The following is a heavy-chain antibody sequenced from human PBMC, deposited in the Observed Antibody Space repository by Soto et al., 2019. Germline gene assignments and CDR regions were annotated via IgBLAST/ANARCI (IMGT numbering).Heavy chain of an antibody. CDR1: GGSISSYY. Sequence: PSETLSLTCTVSGGSISSYYWSWIRQPPGKGLERIGEINHSGSTNYNPSLKSRVTISVDTSKNQFSLKLSSVTAADTAVYYCARVCMITFGGVIVLNYYYGMDVWGQGTTVTVSS. CDR2: INHSGST. V-gene: IGHV4-34*01. CDR3: ARVCMITFGGVIVLNYYYGMDV. D-gene: IGHD3-16*02. J-gene: IGHJ6*02.